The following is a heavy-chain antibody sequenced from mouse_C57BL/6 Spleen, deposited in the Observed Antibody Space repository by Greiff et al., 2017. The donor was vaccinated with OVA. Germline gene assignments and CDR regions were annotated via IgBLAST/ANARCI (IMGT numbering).Heavy chain of an antibody. J-gene: IGHJ1*03. D-gene: IGHD2-12*01. CDR1: GFTFSDYY. Sequence: EVKLQESEGGLVQPGSSMKLSCTASGFTFSDYYMAWVRQVPEKGLEWVANINYDGSSTYYLDSLKSRFIISRDNAKNILYLQMSSLKSEDTATYYCARAPYYRGYFDVWGTGTTVTVSS. V-gene: IGHV5-16*01. CDR3: ARAPYYRGYFDV. CDR2: INYDGSST.